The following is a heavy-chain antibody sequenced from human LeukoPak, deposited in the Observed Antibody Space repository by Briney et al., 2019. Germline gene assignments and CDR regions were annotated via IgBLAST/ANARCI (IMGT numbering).Heavy chain of an antibody. J-gene: IGHJ6*03. CDR1: GFTFSSYE. CDR3: ARDAYSSSWYERYYYYMDV. CDR2: ISSSYI. V-gene: IGHV3-21*05. Sequence: PGGSLRLSCAASGFTFSSYEMNWVRQAPGKGLEWVSYISSSYIYYADSVKGRFTISRDNAKNSLYLQMNSLRAEDTAVYYCARDAYSSSWYERYYYYMDVWGKGTTVTVSS. D-gene: IGHD6-13*01.